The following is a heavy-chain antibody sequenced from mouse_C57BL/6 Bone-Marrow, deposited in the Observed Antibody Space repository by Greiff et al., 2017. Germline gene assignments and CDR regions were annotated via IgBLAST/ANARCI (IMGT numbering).Heavy chain of an antibody. CDR2: ILPGSGST. CDR1: GYTFTGYW. V-gene: IGHV1-9*01. D-gene: IGHD3-1*01. J-gene: IGHJ1*03. CDR3: ARPGLDYDV. Sequence: QVQLKESGAELMKPGASVKLSCKASGYTFTGYWIEWVKQRPGHGLEWIGKILPGSGSTNYTEKFKGKATFTADTSANIAYLQLSSLTTEDSAIYYCARPGLDYDVGGTGTTVTVSS.